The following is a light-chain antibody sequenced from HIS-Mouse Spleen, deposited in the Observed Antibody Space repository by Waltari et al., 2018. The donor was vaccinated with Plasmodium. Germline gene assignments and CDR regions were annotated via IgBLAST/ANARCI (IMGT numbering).Light chain of an antibody. Sequence: SYELTQPPSVSVSPGQTARITCSGGAWPKKYAYWYQQKPGQAPVLVIYEDSKRPSGIPERFSGSSSGTMATLTISGAQVEDEADYYCYSTDSSGNHRVFGGGTKLTVL. V-gene: IGLV3-10*01. CDR1: AWPKKY. CDR3: YSTDSSGNHRV. J-gene: IGLJ3*02. CDR2: EDS.